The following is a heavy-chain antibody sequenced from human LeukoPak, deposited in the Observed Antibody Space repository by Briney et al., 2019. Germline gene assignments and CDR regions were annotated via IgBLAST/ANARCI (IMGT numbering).Heavy chain of an antibody. CDR3: ARASSSSWWYDGNWFDP. V-gene: IGHV4-59*01. Sequence: SETLSLTCTVSGGSISSYYWSWIRQPPGKGLEWIGYIYYSGSTNYNPSLKSRVTISVDTSKNQFSLKLSSVTAADTAVYYCARASSSSWWYDGNWFDPWGQGTLVTVSS. D-gene: IGHD6-13*01. J-gene: IGHJ5*02. CDR2: IYYSGST. CDR1: GGSISSYY.